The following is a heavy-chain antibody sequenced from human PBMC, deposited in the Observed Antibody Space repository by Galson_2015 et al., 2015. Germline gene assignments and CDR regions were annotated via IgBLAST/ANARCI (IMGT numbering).Heavy chain of an antibody. Sequence: QSGAEVKKPGESLKISCKASGYTFTSYAMHWVRQAPGQRLEWMGWINAGNGNTKYSQKFQGRVTITRDTSASTAYMELSSLRSEDTAVYYCARDRGGHSGYDPHYFDYWGQGTLVTVSS. CDR2: INAGNGNT. V-gene: IGHV1-3*01. CDR1: GYTFTSYA. D-gene: IGHD5-12*01. J-gene: IGHJ4*02. CDR3: ARDRGGHSGYDPHYFDY.